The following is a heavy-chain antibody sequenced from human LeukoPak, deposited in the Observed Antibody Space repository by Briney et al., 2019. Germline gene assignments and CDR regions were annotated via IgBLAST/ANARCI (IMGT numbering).Heavy chain of an antibody. D-gene: IGHD2-2*02. Sequence: SVKVFCRASGGTFRSYAISWVRQAPGQGLEWMGGIIPIRGIANCAQKFEGRVKVTADKSTSTAYMALRRLRSDDTAVYYCARDLIVVVPAAIGYWGQGTLVTVSS. J-gene: IGHJ4*02. CDR1: GGTFRSYA. CDR3: ARDLIVVVPAAIGY. CDR2: IIPIRGIA. V-gene: IGHV1-69*10.